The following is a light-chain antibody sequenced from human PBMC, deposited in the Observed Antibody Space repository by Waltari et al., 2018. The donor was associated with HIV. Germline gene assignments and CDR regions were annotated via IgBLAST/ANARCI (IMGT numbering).Light chain of an antibody. J-gene: IGLJ3*02. CDR3: CSYAGSRTWV. CDR1: RSDVGGYNF. V-gene: IGLV2-23*02. Sequence: QSALPQPASVSGSPGHSIPVSCSGTRSDVGGYNFVSLYQQHPGTAPKLIIFDVFMRPAGVSERFSGSRSGNTASLTVSGLQAEDEADYYCCSYAGSRTWVFGGGTALTVL. CDR2: DVF.